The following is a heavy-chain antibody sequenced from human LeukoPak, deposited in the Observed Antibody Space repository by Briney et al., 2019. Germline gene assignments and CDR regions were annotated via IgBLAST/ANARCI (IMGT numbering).Heavy chain of an antibody. D-gene: IGHD4-17*01. CDR2: TYDGGRG. J-gene: IGHJ5*02. Sequence: PSETLSLTCTVSGDYISSSLWTWIRQAPGKGLELIGFTYDGGRGNYKPSLRSRVDISLDTSNNRYSLRLTSVTAADTGVYYCARLWRPHDYDNWFDHWGQGILVTVSS. CDR3: ARLWRPHDYDNWFDH. CDR1: GDYISSSL. V-gene: IGHV4-59*13.